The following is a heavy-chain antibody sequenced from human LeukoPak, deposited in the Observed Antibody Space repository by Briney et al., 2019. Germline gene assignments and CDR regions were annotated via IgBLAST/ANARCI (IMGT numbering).Heavy chain of an antibody. CDR2: ISWNSGSI. V-gene: IGHV3-9*01. CDR1: GFTFDDYA. Sequence: GRSLRLSCAASGFTFDDYAMHWVRQAPGKGLEWVSGISWNSGSIGYADSVKGRFTISRDNAKNSLYLQMNSLRAEDTAVYYCAREKTYYYDSSGYYYDYWGQGTLVTVSS. CDR3: AREKTYYYDSSGYYYDY. D-gene: IGHD3-22*01. J-gene: IGHJ4*02.